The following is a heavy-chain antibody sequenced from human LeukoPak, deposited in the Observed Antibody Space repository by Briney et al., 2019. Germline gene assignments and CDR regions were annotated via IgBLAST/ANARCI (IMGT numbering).Heavy chain of an antibody. D-gene: IGHD3-10*01. J-gene: IGHJ3*02. Sequence: GGSLRLSCAASDFTFTTNVMHWLRQGPGKGLVWVARSSRYGIDTDYADSVKGRFTISRDNAKNTLYLQMNSLRAEDTAVYYCARAMGYGAGGYGFDIWGQGTMVAVSS. V-gene: IGHV3-74*01. CDR1: DFTFTTNV. CDR3: ARAMGYGAGGYGFDI. CDR2: SSRYGIDT.